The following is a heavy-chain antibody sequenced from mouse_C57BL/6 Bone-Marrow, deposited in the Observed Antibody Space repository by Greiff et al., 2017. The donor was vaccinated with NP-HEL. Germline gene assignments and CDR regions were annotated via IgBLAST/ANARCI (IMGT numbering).Heavy chain of an antibody. J-gene: IGHJ3*01. CDR3: ARERAQATAY. Sequence: DVHLVESGGGLVKPGGSLKLSCAASGFTFSSYAMSWVRQTPEKRLEWVATISDGGSYTYYPDNVKGRFTISRDNAKNNLYLQMSHLKSEDTAMYYCARERAQATAYWGQGTLVTVSA. D-gene: IGHD3-2*02. CDR1: GFTFSSYA. V-gene: IGHV5-4*01. CDR2: ISDGGSYT.